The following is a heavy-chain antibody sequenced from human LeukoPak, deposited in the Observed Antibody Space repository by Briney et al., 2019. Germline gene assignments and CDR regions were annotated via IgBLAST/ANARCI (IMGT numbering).Heavy chain of an antibody. CDR3: ARGIAVALRNAFDI. V-gene: IGHV3-21*01. Sequence: GGSLRLSCAASGFTFSSYWMSWVRQAPGKGLEWVSSISSSSSYIYYADSVKGRFTISRDNAKNSLYLQMNSLRAEDTAVYYCARGIAVALRNAFDIWGQGTMVTVSS. J-gene: IGHJ3*02. CDR2: ISSSSSYI. D-gene: IGHD6-19*01. CDR1: GFTFSSYW.